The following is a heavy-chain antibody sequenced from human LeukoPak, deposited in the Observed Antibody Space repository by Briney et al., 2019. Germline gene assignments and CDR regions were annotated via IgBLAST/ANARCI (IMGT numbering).Heavy chain of an antibody. CDR1: GFPFSSYA. J-gene: IGHJ4*02. CDR3: ARRDYGGSGFDY. CDR2: ISGSGGST. Sequence: GSLRLSCSASGFPFSSYAMSLVRQAPGKGLEWVSAISGSGGSTYYADSVKGRFTISRDNSKNTLYLQMNSLRAEDTAVYYCARRDYGGSGFDYWGQGTLVTVSS. D-gene: IGHD4-23*01. V-gene: IGHV3-23*01.